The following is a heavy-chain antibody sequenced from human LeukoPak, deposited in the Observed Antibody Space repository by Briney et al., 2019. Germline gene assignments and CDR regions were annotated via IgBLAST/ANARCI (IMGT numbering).Heavy chain of an antibody. CDR3: AKDLYFYDSSGYAIDY. Sequence: TGGSLGLSCAASGFTFSDYYMSWIRQAPGKGLEWVSYISSSSSYTNYADSVKGRFTISRDNSKDTLYLQMNSLRAEDTAVYYCAKDLYFYDSSGYAIDYWGQGTLVTVSS. D-gene: IGHD3-22*01. CDR1: GFTFSDYY. CDR2: ISSSSSYT. V-gene: IGHV3-11*05. J-gene: IGHJ4*02.